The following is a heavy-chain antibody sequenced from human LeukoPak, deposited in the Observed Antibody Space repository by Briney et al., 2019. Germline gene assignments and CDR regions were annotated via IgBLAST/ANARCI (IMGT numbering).Heavy chain of an antibody. CDR2: ISSSSSYI. V-gene: IGHV3-21*01. J-gene: IGHJ6*03. Sequence: GGSLRLSCAASGFTFSSYSMNWVRQAPGKGLERVSSISSSSSYIYYADSVKGRFTISRDNAKNSLYLQMNSLRAEDTAVYYCARVTSVHDFGVVIIGMDVWGKGTTVTVSS. D-gene: IGHD3-3*01. CDR1: GFTFSSYS. CDR3: ARVTSVHDFGVVIIGMDV.